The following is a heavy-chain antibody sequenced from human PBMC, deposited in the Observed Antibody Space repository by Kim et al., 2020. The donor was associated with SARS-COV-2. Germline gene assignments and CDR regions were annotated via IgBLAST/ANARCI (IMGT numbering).Heavy chain of an antibody. V-gene: IGHV4-39*01. CDR3: ARHGQSAGSGWYWGLEYYFDY. CDR1: GGSISSSSYY. D-gene: IGHD6-19*01. Sequence: SETLSLTCTVSGGSISSSSYYWGWIRQPPGKGLEWIGSIYYSWSTYYNPSLKSRVTISVDTSKNQFSLKLSSVTAADTAVYYCARHGQSAGSGWYWGLEYYFDYWGQGTLVTVSS. J-gene: IGHJ4*02. CDR2: IYYSWST.